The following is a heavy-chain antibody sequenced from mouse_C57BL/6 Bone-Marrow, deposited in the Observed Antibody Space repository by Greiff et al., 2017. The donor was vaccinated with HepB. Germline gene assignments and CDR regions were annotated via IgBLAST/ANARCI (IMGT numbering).Heavy chain of an antibody. V-gene: IGHV3-6*01. CDR1: GYSITSGYY. CDR2: ISYDGSN. Sequence: EVKVEESGPGLVKPSQSLSLTCSVTGYSITSGYYWNWIRQFPGNKLEWMGYISYDGSNNYNPSLKNRISITRDTSKNQFFLKLNSVTTEDTATYYCARDYDYDGNYWGQGTTLTVSS. J-gene: IGHJ2*01. CDR3: ARDYDYDGNY. D-gene: IGHD2-4*01.